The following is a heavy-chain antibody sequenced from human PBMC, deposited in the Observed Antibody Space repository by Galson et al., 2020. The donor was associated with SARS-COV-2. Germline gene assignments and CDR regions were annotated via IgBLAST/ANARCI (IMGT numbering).Heavy chain of an antibody. D-gene: IGHD3-22*01. V-gene: IGHV4-59*01. J-gene: IGHJ3*02. Sequence: ETSETLSLTCTVSDGSISDYYWSWLRQPPGKGLEWLGYIYHGGSPNYNPFLKSRATISIDTSKNHFSLNLNSVTAADTAVYYCARGYYYDGRGYRSKAFDIWGQGTVVTVSS. CDR1: DGSISDYY. CDR2: IYHGGSP. CDR3: ARGYYYDGRGYRSKAFDI.